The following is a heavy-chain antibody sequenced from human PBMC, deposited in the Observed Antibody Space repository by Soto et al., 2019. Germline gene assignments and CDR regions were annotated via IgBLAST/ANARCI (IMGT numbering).Heavy chain of an antibody. D-gene: IGHD1-20*01. J-gene: IGHJ5*02. Sequence: TSETLSLTCTVSGGSISSGGYYWSWIRQHPGKGLEWIGYIYYSGSTYYNPSLKSRVTISVDTSKNQFSLKLSSVTAADAAVHYCARTGIRNWFDPWGQGTLVTVSS. CDR3: ARTGIRNWFDP. CDR2: IYYSGST. V-gene: IGHV4-31*03. CDR1: GGSISSGGYY.